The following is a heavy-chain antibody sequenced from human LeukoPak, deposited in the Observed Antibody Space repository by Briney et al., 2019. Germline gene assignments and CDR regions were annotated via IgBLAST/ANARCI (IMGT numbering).Heavy chain of an antibody. CDR2: ISYDGSNK. CDR1: GFTFSSYG. CDR3: AREGTDPLAYCGGDCPVRLWYFDY. J-gene: IGHJ4*02. D-gene: IGHD2-21*02. V-gene: IGHV3-30*03. Sequence: AGRSLRLSCAASGFTFSSYGMHWVRQAPGKGLEWVAVISYDGSNKYYADSVKGRFTISRDNAKNTLYLQMNSLRAEDTAVYYCAREGTDPLAYCGGDCPVRLWYFDYWGQGTLVTVSS.